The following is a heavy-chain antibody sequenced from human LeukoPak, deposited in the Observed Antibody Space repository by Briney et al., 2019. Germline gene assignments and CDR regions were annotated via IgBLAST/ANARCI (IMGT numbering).Heavy chain of an antibody. CDR2: IKQDGSEK. D-gene: IGHD3-22*01. J-gene: IGHJ5*02. Sequence: GGSLRLSCAASGFTFSSYWMSWVRQAPGKGLEWVANIKQDGSEKYYVDSVKGRFTISRDNAKNSLYLQMNSLRAEDTAVYYCARDLGKLDYYDSSGYDSNWFDPWGQGTLVTVSS. CDR1: GFTFSSYW. CDR3: ARDLGKLDYYDSSGYDSNWFDP. V-gene: IGHV3-7*01.